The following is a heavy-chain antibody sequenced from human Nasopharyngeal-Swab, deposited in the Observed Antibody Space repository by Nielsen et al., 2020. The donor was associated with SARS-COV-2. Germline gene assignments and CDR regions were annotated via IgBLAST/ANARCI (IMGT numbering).Heavy chain of an antibody. CDR2: IYHHGNT. J-gene: IGHJ4*02. Sequence: WMRQRPGKGLEWIGEIYHHGNTNYNPSLKSRVTISVDKSKNQFSLSLRSVTAADTAVYYCARDVGDLSVFFDFWGQGTPVTVSS. V-gene: IGHV4-4*02. CDR3: ARDVGDLSVFFDF. D-gene: IGHD4-17*01.